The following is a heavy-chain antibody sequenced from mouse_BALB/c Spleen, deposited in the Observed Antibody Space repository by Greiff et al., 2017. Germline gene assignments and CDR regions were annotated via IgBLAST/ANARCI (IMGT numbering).Heavy chain of an antibody. CDR3: ARLDYDGTGGDYYAMDY. CDR1: GYAFSSYW. Sequence: QVHVKQSGAELVRPGSSVKISCKASGYAFSSYWMNWVKQRPGQGLEWIGQIYPGDGDTNYNGKFKGKATLTADKSSSTAYMQLSSLTSEDSAVYFCARLDYDGTGGDYYAMDYWGQGTSVTVSS. CDR2: IYPGDGDT. J-gene: IGHJ4*01. V-gene: IGHV1-80*01. D-gene: IGHD2-4*01.